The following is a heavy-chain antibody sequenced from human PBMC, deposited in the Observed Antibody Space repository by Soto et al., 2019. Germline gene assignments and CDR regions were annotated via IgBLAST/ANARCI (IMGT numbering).Heavy chain of an antibody. CDR1: GFTFSSFG. J-gene: IGHJ6*02. D-gene: IGHD6-19*01. V-gene: IGHV3-30*03. CDR2: ISYDGNNK. Sequence: ESGGGVVQPGRSLRLSCAASGFTFSSFGMHWFRQAPGKGLEWVAIISYDGNNKYYADSVQGRFTISRDNSKNTLYLQMNSLGAADTAVYYCARQFDSSGWYYYYSGMDVWGQGTTVTVSS. CDR3: ARQFDSSGWYYYYSGMDV.